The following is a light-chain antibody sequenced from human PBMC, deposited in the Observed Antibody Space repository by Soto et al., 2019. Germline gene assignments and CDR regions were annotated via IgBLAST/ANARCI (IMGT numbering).Light chain of an antibody. V-gene: IGLV2-11*01. CDR1: SSDVGGYNY. J-gene: IGLJ3*02. CDR2: DVS. Sequence: QSALTQPRSVSGSPGQSVTISCTGTSSDVGGYNYVSWYQQHPGKAPKLMIYDVSKRPSGVPDRFSGSKSANTASLTISVLQAEYEAYYYCCSYAGSYSWVFGGGTKLTVL. CDR3: CSYAGSYSWV.